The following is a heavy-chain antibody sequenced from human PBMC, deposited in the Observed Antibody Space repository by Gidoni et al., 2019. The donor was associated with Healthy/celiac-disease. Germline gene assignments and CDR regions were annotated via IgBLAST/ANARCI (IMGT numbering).Heavy chain of an antibody. CDR3: TRPCSGGSCYADY. CDR2: IRSKAYGGTT. D-gene: IGHD2-15*01. V-gene: IGHV3-49*03. Sequence: EVQLVDSGGGLVQPGRSLGLSCTASGFTFGDYAMRWFRQAPGKGLEWVGFIRSKAYGGTTEYAASVKGRFTISRDDSKSIAYLQMNSLKTEDTAVYYCTRPCSGGSCYADYWGQGTLVTVSS. CDR1: GFTFGDYA. J-gene: IGHJ4*02.